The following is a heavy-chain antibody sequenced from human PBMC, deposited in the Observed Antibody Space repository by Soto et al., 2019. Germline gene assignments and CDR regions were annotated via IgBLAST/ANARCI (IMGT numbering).Heavy chain of an antibody. CDR3: ARESCSGGSCYSLLY. J-gene: IGHJ4*02. D-gene: IGHD2-15*01. Sequence: QVQLVESGGGVVQPGRSLRLSCAASGFTFSSYAMHWVRQAPGKGLEWVAVISYDGSNKYYADSVKGRFTISRDNSKNTRYLQMNSLRAEDTAVYYCARESCSGGSCYSLLYWGQGTLVTVSS. CDR1: GFTFSSYA. CDR2: ISYDGSNK. V-gene: IGHV3-30-3*01.